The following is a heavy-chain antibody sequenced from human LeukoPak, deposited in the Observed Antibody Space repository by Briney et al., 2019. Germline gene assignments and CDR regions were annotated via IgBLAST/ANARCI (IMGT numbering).Heavy chain of an antibody. CDR2: MNPNSGNT. CDR3: ARGRSTGFPYYFEY. CDR1: GYTFTSYD. V-gene: IGHV1-8*03. Sequence: ASVKVSCKASGYTFTSYDINWVRQGTGQGLEWMGWMNPNSGNTGYAQKFQGRVTITRNTSISTAYMELSGLRSEDTAVYYCARGRSTGFPYYFEYWGQGNLVTVSS. J-gene: IGHJ4*02.